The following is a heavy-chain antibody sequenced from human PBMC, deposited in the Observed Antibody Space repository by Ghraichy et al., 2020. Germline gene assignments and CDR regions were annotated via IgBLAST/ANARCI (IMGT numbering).Heavy chain of an antibody. CDR3: ARGDGVSHYYYYGMDV. J-gene: IGHJ6*02. CDR1: GFTFSTYR. CDR2: ISTASTYI. Sequence: GESLNISCAASGFTFSTYRMNWVRQAPGKGLEWVASISTASTYISYADFVRGKFTISRDNAKNSLYLQMNGLRADDTAVYYCARGDGVSHYYYYGMDVWGQGTTVTVSS. V-gene: IGHV3-21*01. D-gene: IGHD3-3*01.